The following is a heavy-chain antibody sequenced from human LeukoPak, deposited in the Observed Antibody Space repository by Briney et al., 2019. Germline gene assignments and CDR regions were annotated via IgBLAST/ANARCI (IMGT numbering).Heavy chain of an antibody. CDR1: GGTFSSYA. J-gene: IGHJ6*02. CDR3: ARELAVYGDYGLEYYYGMDV. D-gene: IGHD4-17*01. Sequence: SVKVSCKASGGTFSSYAISWVRQAPGQGLEWMGGIIPIFGTANYAQEFQGRVTITADESTSTAYMELSSLRSEDTAVYYCARELAVYGDYGLEYYYGMDVWGQGTTVTVSS. V-gene: IGHV1-69*13. CDR2: IIPIFGTA.